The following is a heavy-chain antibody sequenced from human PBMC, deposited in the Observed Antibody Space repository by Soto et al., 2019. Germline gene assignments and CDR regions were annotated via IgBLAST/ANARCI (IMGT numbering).Heavy chain of an antibody. D-gene: IGHD3-10*01. CDR2: IGSSGATT. CDR3: AKAFGTDYFDY. V-gene: IGHV3-23*01. CDR1: GFTFISYA. Sequence: EVQVLESGGDLVQPGGSLRLSCVASGFTFISYAMRWVRQAPGKGLEWVSAIGSSGATTYYADSVKGRFTISRDNSKNTVYLQMNSLRAEDTAVYYCAKAFGTDYFDYWGQGTVVTVSS. J-gene: IGHJ4*01.